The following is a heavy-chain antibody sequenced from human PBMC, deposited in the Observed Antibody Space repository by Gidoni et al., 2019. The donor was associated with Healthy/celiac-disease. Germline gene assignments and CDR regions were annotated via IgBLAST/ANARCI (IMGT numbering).Heavy chain of an antibody. D-gene: IGHD4-4*01. Sequence: QITLKESGPTLAKPTQTLTLPCTFSGFSLSTSGVGVCWIRQPPGKALEWLALIYWDDDKRYSPSLKSRLTITKDTSKNQVVLTMTNMDPVDTATYYCAGPSLNSNPVYWGQGTLVTVSS. CDR1: GFSLSTSGVG. CDR3: AGPSLNSNPVY. J-gene: IGHJ4*02. CDR2: IYWDDDK. V-gene: IGHV2-5*02.